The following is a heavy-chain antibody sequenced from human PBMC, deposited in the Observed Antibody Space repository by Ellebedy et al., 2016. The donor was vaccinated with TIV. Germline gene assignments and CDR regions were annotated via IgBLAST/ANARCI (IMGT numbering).Heavy chain of an antibody. CDR2: MKPGSGNT. CDR3: VVGLFHP. V-gene: IGHV1-8*01. CDR1: GYTFTDYD. J-gene: IGHJ5*02. Sequence: AASVQVSCKASGYTFTDYDINWLRQAPGQGLEYLGWMKPGSGNTGYAQKFEGRVTMTRNTSTSTAYMELSSLRSDDTAVCYRVVGLFHPWGQGTLVSVSS.